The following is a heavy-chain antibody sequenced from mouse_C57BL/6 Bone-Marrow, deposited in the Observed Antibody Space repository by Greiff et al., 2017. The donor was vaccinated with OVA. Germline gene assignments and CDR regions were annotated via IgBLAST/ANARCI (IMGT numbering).Heavy chain of an antibody. V-gene: IGHV1-52*01. J-gene: IGHJ4*01. D-gene: IGHD1-1*01. Sequence: QVQLQQPGAELVRPGSSVKLSCKASGYTFTSYWMHWVKQRPIQGLEWIGNIDPSASETHSNQKFKDKATLTVDKSSSTAYRQLSSLAAEDSAVDYCAFYYYGSYAMDYWGQGTSGTVSS. CDR1: GYTFTSYW. CDR2: IDPSASET. CDR3: AFYYYGSYAMDY.